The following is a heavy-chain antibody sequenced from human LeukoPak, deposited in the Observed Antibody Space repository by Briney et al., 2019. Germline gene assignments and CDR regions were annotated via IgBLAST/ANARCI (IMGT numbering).Heavy chain of an antibody. CDR3: ARGAVRGSGWADFDY. D-gene: IGHD6-19*01. CDR1: GYTFTGYY. Sequence: ASVKVSCKASGYTFTGYYMHWVRQAPGQGLEWMGWINPYSGGTNYAQKFQGRVTMTRDTSISTAYMELSRLRSDDTAVYYCARGAVRGSGWADFDYWGQGTLVTVSS. J-gene: IGHJ4*02. V-gene: IGHV1-2*02. CDR2: INPYSGGT.